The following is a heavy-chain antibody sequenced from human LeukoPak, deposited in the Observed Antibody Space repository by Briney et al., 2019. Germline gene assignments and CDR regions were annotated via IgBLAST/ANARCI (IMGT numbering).Heavy chain of an antibody. V-gene: IGHV3-73*01. CDR3: TRLKYYYYYMDV. Sequence: GGSLRLSCAASTFTFSGSAIHWVRQASGKGLEWVGRIRSKANSYATAYAASVKGRFTISRDDSKNTAYRQMNSLKTEDTAVYYCTRLKYYYYYMDVWGKGTTVTVSS. CDR2: IRSKANSYAT. CDR1: TFTFSGSA. J-gene: IGHJ6*03.